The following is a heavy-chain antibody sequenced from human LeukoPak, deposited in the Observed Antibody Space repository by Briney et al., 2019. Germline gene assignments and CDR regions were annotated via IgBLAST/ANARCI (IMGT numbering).Heavy chain of an antibody. Sequence: GGSLRLSCAASGFTFSSYSMNWVRQAPGKGLEWVSSISSSSSYMYYADSVKGRFTISRDNAKNSLYLQMNSLRAEDTAVYYCAREAYDSSGYYPLWGQGTLVTVSS. CDR1: GFTFSSYS. D-gene: IGHD3-22*01. V-gene: IGHV3-21*01. CDR2: ISSSSSYM. J-gene: IGHJ4*02. CDR3: AREAYDSSGYYPL.